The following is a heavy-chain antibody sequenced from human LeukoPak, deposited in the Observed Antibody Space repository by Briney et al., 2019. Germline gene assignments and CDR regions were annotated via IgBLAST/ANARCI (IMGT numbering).Heavy chain of an antibody. D-gene: IGHD5-18*01. CDR3: AKGSRIRLDY. J-gene: IGHJ4*02. CDR1: GFTFRSYA. Sequence: GGPLSSPCAASGFTFRSYAMSWVRQPPGKGLDWVSAISGSGGSTYYADSVKGRFTISRDNSKNTLYLQMNSLRAEDTAVYYCAKGSRIRLDYWGQGTLVTVSS. V-gene: IGHV3-23*01. CDR2: ISGSGGST.